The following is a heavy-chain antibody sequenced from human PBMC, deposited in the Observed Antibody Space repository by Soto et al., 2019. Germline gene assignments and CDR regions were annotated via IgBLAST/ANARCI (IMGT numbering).Heavy chain of an antibody. CDR1: GSSISNYY. CDR2: IYYSGST. J-gene: IGHJ4*02. D-gene: IGHD3-22*01. CDR3: ARDHYYDSSGSFDY. V-gene: IGHV4-30-4*01. Sequence: SETLSITCPVSGSSISNYYWISHRQPPGKGLEWIGYIYYSGSTYYNPSLKSRVTISVDTSKNQFSLKLSSVTAADTAVYYCARDHYYDSSGSFDYWGQGTLVTVSS.